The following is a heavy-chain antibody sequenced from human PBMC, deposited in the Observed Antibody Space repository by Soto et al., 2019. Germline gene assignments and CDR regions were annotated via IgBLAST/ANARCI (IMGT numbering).Heavy chain of an antibody. CDR3: AGGRIVAPFDS. D-gene: IGHD2-15*01. CDR1: GFAFRNYG. J-gene: IGHJ5*01. Sequence: VTLVESGGGVVQPGRSRRLACEVSGFAFRNYGMHWIRQAPGKGPEWVASIWSDGSDKFYVDSVKGRFTICRDNSTISLSVEMSSLSVEGTAVYYCAGGRIVAPFDSWGRGNLVTVSS. V-gene: IGHV3-33*01. CDR2: IWSDGSDK.